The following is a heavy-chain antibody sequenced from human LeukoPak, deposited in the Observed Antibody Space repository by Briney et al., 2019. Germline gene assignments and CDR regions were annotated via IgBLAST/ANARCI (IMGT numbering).Heavy chain of an antibody. CDR1: GGSISSYY. CDR2: ISYSGST. D-gene: IGHD5-24*01. J-gene: IGHJ5*02. CDR3: ARHQEMATILSWFDP. V-gene: IGHV4-59*08. Sequence: SETLSLTCTVSGGSISSYYWSWMRQPPGKGLEWIGYISYSGSTKYNPSLKGRVTISVDTSKNHISLKVTSVTAADTAVYYCARHQEMATILSWFDPWGQGTLVTVSS.